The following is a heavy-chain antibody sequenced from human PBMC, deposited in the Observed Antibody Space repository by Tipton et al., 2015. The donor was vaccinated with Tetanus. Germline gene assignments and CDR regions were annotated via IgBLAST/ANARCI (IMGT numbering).Heavy chain of an antibody. CDR3: ARARRNDKPYWFDS. J-gene: IGHJ5*01. CDR2: SYHRGQT. V-gene: IGHV4-30-2*01. Sequence: TLSLTCDVSGDSISSGHSWNWIRQPPGEGLEWIGFSYHRGQTFYKSSLKSRVTISVDRSKNHFSLKLSSLTAADTAVYYCARARRNDKPYWFDSWGQGTLVIVSS. CDR1: GDSISSGHS.